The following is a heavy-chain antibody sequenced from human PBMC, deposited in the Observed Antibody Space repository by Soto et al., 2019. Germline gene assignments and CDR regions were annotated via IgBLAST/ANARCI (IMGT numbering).Heavy chain of an antibody. V-gene: IGHV4-31*03. J-gene: IGHJ4*02. CDR1: GGSISSGGYY. CDR2: IYYSGST. D-gene: IGHD3-3*02. Sequence: SETLSLTCTVSGGSISSGGYYWSWIRQHPGKGLEWIGYIYYSGSTYYNPSLKSRVTISVDTPKNQFSLKLSSVTAADTAVYYCAGDRLEAFIDYWGQGTLVTVSS. CDR3: AGDRLEAFIDY.